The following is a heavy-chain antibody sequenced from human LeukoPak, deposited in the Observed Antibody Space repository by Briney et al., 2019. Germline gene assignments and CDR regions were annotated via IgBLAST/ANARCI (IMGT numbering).Heavy chain of an antibody. J-gene: IGHJ4*02. CDR1: GFTFSSYW. CDR2: INSDGSIT. V-gene: IGHV3-74*01. CDR3: ARVRATFSPHFDN. D-gene: IGHD5-12*01. Sequence: GGSLRLSCAASGFTFSSYWMHWVRQAPGKGLMWVSRINSDGSITNYADSVKGRFTISRDNAKNTLYLQMNSLRAEDSAVYYCARVRATFSPHFDNWGQGTLVTVSS.